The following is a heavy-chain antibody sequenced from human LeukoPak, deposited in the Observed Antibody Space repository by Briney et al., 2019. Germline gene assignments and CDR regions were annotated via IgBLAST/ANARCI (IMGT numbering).Heavy chain of an antibody. Sequence: GTLSLTCTVSAGSINIYYGGGMRQPPGKGGGWIGYIYYSGSTNYNPSLKSRVTISVDTSKKQVSLNLSSVTAADTAVYYCARVAARYVGMDVWGQGTTVTVSS. D-gene: IGHD6-6*01. J-gene: IGHJ6*02. CDR3: ARVAARYVGMDV. V-gene: IGHV4-59*13. CDR2: IYYSGST. CDR1: AGSINIYY.